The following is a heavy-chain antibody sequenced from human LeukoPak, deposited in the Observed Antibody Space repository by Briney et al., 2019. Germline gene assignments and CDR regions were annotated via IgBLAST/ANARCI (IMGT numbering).Heavy chain of an antibody. CDR1: GFTVSSNY. CDR3: AKNHDSNGYHTDDAFDL. Sequence: PGGSLRLSCAASGFTVSSNYMSWVRQAPGKGLEWVSVIYSGGSTYYADSVKGRFTISRDNSKNTLYLQMNSLRAEDTAIYYCAKNHDSNGYHTDDAFDLWGQGTMVTVSS. V-gene: IGHV3-53*01. D-gene: IGHD3-22*01. J-gene: IGHJ3*01. CDR2: IYSGGST.